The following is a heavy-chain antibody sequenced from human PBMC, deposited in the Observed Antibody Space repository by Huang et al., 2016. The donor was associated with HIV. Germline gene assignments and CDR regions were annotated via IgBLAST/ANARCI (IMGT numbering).Heavy chain of an antibody. V-gene: IGHV5-51*01. D-gene: IGHD3-10*01. J-gene: IGHJ6*02. CDR2: LVTGDSDT. CDR1: GYRFRSNW. CDR3: ARLIGSPSFYYGLDV. Sequence: EVQLVQSGAEVKKPGESLKISCKGSGYRFRSNWIGWVRQMPGKGLEWKGILVTGDSDTRYGRAFQGQVTSSADKSINTASLQWSSRKASDTAMYYCARLIGSPSFYYGLDVWGQGTTVTVSS.